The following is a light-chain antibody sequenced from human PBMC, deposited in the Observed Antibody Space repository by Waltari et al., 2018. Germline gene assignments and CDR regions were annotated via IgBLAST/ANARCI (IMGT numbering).Light chain of an antibody. V-gene: IGLV2-11*01. CDR1: SRYVGGYDY. J-gene: IGLJ2*01. CDR3: CSYAGSYTHVV. CDR2: DVT. Sequence: QSALTQPRPVSGSPGPSVTISCTGTSRYVGGYDYVPLYQHHPGKAPKPMICDVTKRPSGVPDRFSGSKSGNTASLTISGLQAEDEADYYCCSYAGSYTHVVFGGGTKLTVL.